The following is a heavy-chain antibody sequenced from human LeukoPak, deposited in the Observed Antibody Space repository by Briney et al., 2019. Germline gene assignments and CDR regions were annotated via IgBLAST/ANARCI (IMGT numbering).Heavy chain of an antibody. D-gene: IGHD5-18*01. CDR1: GFTISSYG. J-gene: IGHJ4*02. V-gene: IGHV3-30*02. Sequence: GGSLRLSCAASGFTISSYGMHWVRQAPGKGLEWVPSIRYDGSYKNYADSVKGRFTISRDISKSTLYLQMNSLRAEDTAVYYCARDTTAIGFYYFDYWGQGTLVTVSS. CDR3: ARDTTAIGFYYFDY. CDR2: IRYDGSYK.